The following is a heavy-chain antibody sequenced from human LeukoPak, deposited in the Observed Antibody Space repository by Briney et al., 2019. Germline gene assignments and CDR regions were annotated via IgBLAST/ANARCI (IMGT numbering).Heavy chain of an antibody. CDR1: GFTVSSNY. J-gene: IGHJ3*02. CDR2: ISSSGSTI. V-gene: IGHV3-11*04. D-gene: IGHD3-3*01. CDR3: ARDSSAHDAFDI. Sequence: GGSLRLSCAASGFTVSSNYMSWVRQAPGKGLEWVSYISSSGSTIYYADSVKGRFTISRDNAKNSLYLQMNSLRAEDTAVYYCARDSSAHDAFDIWGQGTMVTVSS.